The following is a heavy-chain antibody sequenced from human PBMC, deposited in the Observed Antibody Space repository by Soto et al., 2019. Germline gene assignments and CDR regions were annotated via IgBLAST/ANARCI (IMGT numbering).Heavy chain of an antibody. CDR1: GFTFSTYA. V-gene: IGHV3-23*01. CDR2: ISAGGGKP. Sequence: EVQLLESGGGLVQPGGSLRLSCAASGFTFSTYAMGWARQAPGKGLAWVSSISAGGGKPYYADSVKGRFTISRDNSKNTRELQMSRQRAEDTAIDYCAKGRHYDMGGYGDCWGQGTLVTVSS. J-gene: IGHJ4*02. CDR3: AKGRHYDMGGYGDC. D-gene: IGHD3-22*01.